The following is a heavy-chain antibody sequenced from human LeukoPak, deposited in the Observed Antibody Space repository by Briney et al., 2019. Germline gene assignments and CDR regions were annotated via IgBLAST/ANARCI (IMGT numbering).Heavy chain of an antibody. CDR3: AKDNIWVGHNWFDP. J-gene: IGHJ5*02. D-gene: IGHD3-10*01. CDR1: GFTFDDYA. V-gene: IGHV3-9*01. CDR2: ISWNSGSI. Sequence: GGSLRLSCAASGFTFDDYAMHWVRQAPGKGLEWVSGISWNSGSIRYADSVKGRFTISRDNAKNSLYLQMNSLRAEDTALYYCAKDNIWVGHNWFDPWGQGTLVTVSS.